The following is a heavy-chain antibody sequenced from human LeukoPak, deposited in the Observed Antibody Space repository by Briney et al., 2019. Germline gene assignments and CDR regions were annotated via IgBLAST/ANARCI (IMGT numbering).Heavy chain of an antibody. D-gene: IGHD2-15*01. CDR3: ARARASGRSGFDY. J-gene: IGHJ4*02. CDR1: GLTVSSYS. Sequence: GGSLRLSCAASGLTVSSYSMNWVRQAPGKGLEWVSYISSSSSTIYYADSVKGRFTISRDNAKNSLYLQMNSLRDEDTAVYYCARARASGRSGFDYWGQGTLVTVSS. V-gene: IGHV3-48*02. CDR2: ISSSSSTI.